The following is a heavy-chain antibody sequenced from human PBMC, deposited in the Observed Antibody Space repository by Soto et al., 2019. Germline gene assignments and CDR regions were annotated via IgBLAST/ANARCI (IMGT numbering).Heavy chain of an antibody. Sequence: QVQLVESGGGVVQPGRSLRLSCAASGFTFSSYGMHWVRQAPGKGLEWVAIISYDGSDKYYADSVKGRFTISRDNSKNPVYLQMNLRAAEDTAVYYGAKDVAGYYYGSGSTVKKGREYYYYYMDVWGKGTTVTVSS. V-gene: IGHV3-30*18. CDR1: GFTFSSYG. CDR2: ISYDGSDK. D-gene: IGHD3-10*01. J-gene: IGHJ6*03. CDR3: AKDVAGYYYGSGSTVKKGREYYYYYMDV.